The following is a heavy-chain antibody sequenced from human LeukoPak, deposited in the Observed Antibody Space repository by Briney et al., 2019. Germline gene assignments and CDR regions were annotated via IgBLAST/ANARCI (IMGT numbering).Heavy chain of an antibody. V-gene: IGHV3-30-3*01. J-gene: IGHJ6*02. CDR1: GFIFSSYA. Sequence: PGGSLRLSCAASGFIFSSYAMHWVRQAPGKGLEWVAVISYDGSNKYYADSVKGRFTISRDNSKNTLYLQMNSLRAEDTAVYYCARGSGYGYLYYYYYGMDVWGQGTTVTVSS. D-gene: IGHD5-18*01. CDR2: ISYDGSNK. CDR3: ARGSGYGYLYYYYYGMDV.